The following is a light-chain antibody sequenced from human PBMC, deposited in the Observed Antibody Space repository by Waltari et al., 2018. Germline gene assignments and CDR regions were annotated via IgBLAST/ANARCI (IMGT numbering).Light chain of an antibody. CDR2: DVS. CDR3: QQYDNLVT. CDR1: QAINNH. J-gene: IGKJ4*01. V-gene: IGKV1-33*01. Sequence: DIQMTQSPASLAASVGESATIPCQASQAINNHLNCYQQKAGKDPELLIYDVSKLETGVPSRFGGSGSGTDFSFTISSLQPEDIATYYCQQYDNLVTFGGGTRV.